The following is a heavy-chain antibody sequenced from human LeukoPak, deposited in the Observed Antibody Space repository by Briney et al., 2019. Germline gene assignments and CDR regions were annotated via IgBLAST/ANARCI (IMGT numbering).Heavy chain of an antibody. D-gene: IGHD3-22*01. CDR1: GFTFSSYS. CDR3: ARDPQYYYDSSGYLELEPVDY. Sequence: GGSLRLSCAASGFTFSSYSMNWVRQAPGKGLEWVSSISSSSSYIYYADSVKGRFTISRDNAKNSLYLQMNNLRAEDTAVYYCARDPQYYYDSSGYLELEPVDYWGQGTLVTVSS. V-gene: IGHV3-21*01. CDR2: ISSSSSYI. J-gene: IGHJ4*02.